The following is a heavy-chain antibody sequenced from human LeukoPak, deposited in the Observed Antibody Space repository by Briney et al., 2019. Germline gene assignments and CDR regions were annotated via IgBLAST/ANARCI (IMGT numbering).Heavy chain of an antibody. CDR2: INPNSGGT. D-gene: IGHD6-6*01. V-gene: IGHV1-2*02. CDR1: GYTFTSYG. CDR3: ATIAARQFDY. Sequence: ASVKVSCKASGYTFTSYGISWVRQAPGQGLEWMGWINPNSGGTNYAQNFQGRVTMTRDTSISTAYMELSRLRSDDTAVYYCATIAARQFDYWGQGTLVTVSS. J-gene: IGHJ4*02.